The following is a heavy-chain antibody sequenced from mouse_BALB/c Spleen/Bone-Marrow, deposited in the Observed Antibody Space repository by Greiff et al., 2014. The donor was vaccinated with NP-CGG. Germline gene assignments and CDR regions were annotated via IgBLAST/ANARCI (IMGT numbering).Heavy chain of an antibody. CDR2: IWAGGST. CDR3: ARGSYYEGAMDY. CDR1: GFSLTSYG. V-gene: IGHV2-9*02. J-gene: IGHJ4*01. D-gene: IGHD1-1*01. Sequence: VKLVESGPGLVAPSQTLSITCTVSGFSLTSYGVHWVRQPPGKVLEWLGVIWAGGSTNYNSALMSRLSISKDNSKSQVFLKMNSLQTDDTAMYYCARGSYYEGAMDYWGQGTSVTVSS.